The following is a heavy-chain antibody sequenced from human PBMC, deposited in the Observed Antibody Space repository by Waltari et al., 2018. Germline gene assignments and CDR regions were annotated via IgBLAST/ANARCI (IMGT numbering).Heavy chain of an antibody. CDR1: GFSLSNARMG. V-gene: IGHV2-26*01. Sequence: QVTLKESGPVLVKPTETLTLTCTVSGFSLSNARMGVSWIRQPPGKALEWLAHLFSNDEKSYSTALKASLTSSKDTSKSQVVLTMTNMDPVDTATYYCARIRRVATTGGDFDYWGQGTLVTVSS. D-gene: IGHD5-12*01. CDR3: ARIRRVATTGGDFDY. J-gene: IGHJ4*02. CDR2: LFSNDEK.